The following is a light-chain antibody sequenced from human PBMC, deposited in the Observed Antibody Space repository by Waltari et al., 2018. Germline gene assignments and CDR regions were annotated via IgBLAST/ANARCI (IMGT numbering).Light chain of an antibody. Sequence: IVMTQSPGTLSLSPGERATLSCRASQRVSSSYLAWYPQQPGQAPRLLIYGASGRATGLPDRFSGSGSGTDFSLTISRLEPEDFAVYYCHQYGSSPPVTFGQGTKLEIK. V-gene: IGKV3-20*01. J-gene: IGKJ2*01. CDR3: HQYGSSPPVT. CDR2: GAS. CDR1: QRVSSSY.